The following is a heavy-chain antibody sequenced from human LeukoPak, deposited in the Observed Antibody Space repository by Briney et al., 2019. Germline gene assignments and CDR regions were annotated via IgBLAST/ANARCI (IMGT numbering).Heavy chain of an antibody. J-gene: IGHJ6*02. Sequence: GASVKVSCKASGYTFTSYFMHWVQQAPGQGPEWMGLINPSGGSTSYAQKFQGRVTMTRDMSTNTVYMDLSSLRSDDTAVYYCARDPYSGWQLDEFHYYGMDVWGQGTTVIVSS. D-gene: IGHD6-6*01. V-gene: IGHV1-46*01. CDR3: ARDPYSGWQLDEFHYYGMDV. CDR2: INPSGGST. CDR1: GYTFTSYF.